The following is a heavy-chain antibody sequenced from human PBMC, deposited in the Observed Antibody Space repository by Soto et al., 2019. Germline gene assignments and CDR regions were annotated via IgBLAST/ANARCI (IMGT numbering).Heavy chain of an antibody. CDR1: GGSISSYY. J-gene: IGHJ4*02. CDR3: ARGGHKVDY. Sequence: PSETLSLTCTVSGGSISSYYWSWIRQPPGKGLEWIGYIYYSGSTNYNPSLKSRVTISVDTSKNQFSLKLSSVTAADSAVYYCARGGHKVDYWGQGTLVTVSS. V-gene: IGHV4-59*01. CDR2: IYYSGST.